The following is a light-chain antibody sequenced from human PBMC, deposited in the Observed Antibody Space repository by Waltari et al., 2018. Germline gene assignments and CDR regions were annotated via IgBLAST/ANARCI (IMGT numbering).Light chain of an antibody. Sequence: QSALTQSASVSGSPGQSITISCTGTSRDVGAYNLFSWYQQLPGRAPKLILSGVTKRPSGISDRFSGSKSGNTASLTISGLQSEDEADYYCSSYTQSRTRVFGGGTKLTVL. J-gene: IGLJ3*02. CDR3: SSYTQSRTRV. CDR2: GVT. V-gene: IGLV2-23*02. CDR1: SRDVGAYNL.